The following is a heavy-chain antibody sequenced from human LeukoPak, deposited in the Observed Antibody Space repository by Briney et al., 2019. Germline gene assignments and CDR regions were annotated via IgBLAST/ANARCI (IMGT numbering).Heavy chain of an antibody. CDR1: GGSISSSSYC. CDR2: ICYSGST. V-gene: IGHV4-39*07. CDR3: ASGTGTTHSFDI. J-gene: IGHJ3*02. Sequence: SSETLSLTCTVSGGSISSSSYCWGWIPQPPEKGLEWIGSICYSGSTYYNPSLKSRVTISVDTSKNHFSLKLSSVTAADTAVYYCASGTGTTHSFDIWGQGTMVTVSS. D-gene: IGHD1-7*01.